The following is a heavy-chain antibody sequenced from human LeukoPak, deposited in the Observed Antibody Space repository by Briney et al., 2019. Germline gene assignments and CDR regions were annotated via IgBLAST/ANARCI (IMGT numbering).Heavy chain of an antibody. Sequence: GGSLRLSCAASGFTFSDYYMSWVRQAPGKGLEWVSYISSSGSTIHYADSVRGRFTISRDNAKKSLYLQMNSLRAEDTAVYYCARPGLPFYYYYMDVWGKGTTVIVSS. V-gene: IGHV3-11*04. CDR3: ARPGLPFYYYYMDV. CDR1: GFTFSDYY. J-gene: IGHJ6*03. CDR2: ISSSGSTI. D-gene: IGHD4-11*01.